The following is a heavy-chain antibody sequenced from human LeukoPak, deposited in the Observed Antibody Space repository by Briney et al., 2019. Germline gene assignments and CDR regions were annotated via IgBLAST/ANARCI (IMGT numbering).Heavy chain of an antibody. J-gene: IGHJ3*02. V-gene: IGHV3-9*01. CDR3: AKSLDGESLAFDI. CDR1: GFTFDDYA. D-gene: IGHD3-10*01. CDR2: ISWNSDSI. Sequence: GGSLRLSCTASGFTFDDYAMHWVRQSPGKGLEWVSGISWNSDSIGYADSVKGRFTISRNNARNSLYLQMNSLRAEDTALYYCAKSLDGESLAFDIWGQGTMVTVSS.